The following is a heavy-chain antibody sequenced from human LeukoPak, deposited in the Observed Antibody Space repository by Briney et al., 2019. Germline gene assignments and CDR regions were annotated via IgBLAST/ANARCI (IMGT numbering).Heavy chain of an antibody. D-gene: IGHD3-22*01. CDR3: ARRREYDSSGYYYFDY. V-gene: IGHV4-39*01. Sequence: PSETLSLTCTVSGGSISSSYYWDWIRQPPGKGLEWIGTIYHSGSTNYNPSLKSRVTIFVDTSKNQFSLKLSSVTAADTAVYYCARRREYDSSGYYYFDYWGQGTLVTVSS. J-gene: IGHJ4*02. CDR2: IYHSGST. CDR1: GGSISSSYY.